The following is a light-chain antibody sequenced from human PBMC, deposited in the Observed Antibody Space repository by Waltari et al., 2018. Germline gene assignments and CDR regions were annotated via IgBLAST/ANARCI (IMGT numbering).Light chain of an antibody. CDR1: QDISSY. J-gene: IGKJ1*01. CDR3: QQYYGYPRT. V-gene: IGKV1-8*01. CDR2: AAS. Sequence: AIRMTQSPSSLSASTGDRVTITCRASQDISSYLAWYQQKPGKAPKLLIYAASTLQSVVPSTFSGSGSGTDFTLTISCLQSEDFATYYCQQYYGYPRTFGQGTKVEIK.